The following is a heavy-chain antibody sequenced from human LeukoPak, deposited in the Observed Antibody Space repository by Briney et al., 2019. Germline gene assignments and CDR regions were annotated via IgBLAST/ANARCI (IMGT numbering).Heavy chain of an antibody. D-gene: IGHD3-22*01. CDR2: IYYSGST. CDR3: ARVQGIVVERYFDY. J-gene: IGHJ4*02. V-gene: IGHV4-39*07. CDR1: GGSISSSSYY. Sequence: SETLSLTCTVSGGSISSSSYYWGWIRQPPGKGLVWIGSIYYSGSTYYNPSLKSRVTISVDTSKNQFSLKLSSVTAADTAVYYCARVQGIVVERYFDYWGQGTLVTVSS.